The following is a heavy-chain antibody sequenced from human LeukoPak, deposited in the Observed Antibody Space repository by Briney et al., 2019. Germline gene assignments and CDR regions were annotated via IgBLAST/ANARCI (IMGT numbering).Heavy chain of an antibody. CDR1: GDSVSNGNYY. V-gene: IGHV4-61*03. CDR3: ARSQNYYGSGDY. Sequence: PSETLSLTCTVSGDSVSNGNYYWSWLRQPPGKALEWIGYIYCTGNTYYNPSLEGRVTISVDTSRNHFSVKLSSVTAADTAVYYCARSQNYYGSGDYWSQGTLVTVSS. J-gene: IGHJ4*02. CDR2: IYCTGNT. D-gene: IGHD3-10*01.